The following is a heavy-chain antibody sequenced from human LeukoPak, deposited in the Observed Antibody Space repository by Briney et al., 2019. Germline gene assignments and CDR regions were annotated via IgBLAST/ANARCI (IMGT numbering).Heavy chain of an antibody. J-gene: IGHJ5*02. V-gene: IGHV4-4*07. CDR3: AREARWRVYTGFDP. CDR2: IYTSGST. Sequence: SETLSLTCTVSGGSISSYYWSWIRQPAGKGLEWIGRIYTSGSTNYNPSLKSRVTMSVDTSKNQFSLKLSSVTAADTAVYYCAREARWRVYTGFDPWGQGPRVTVSS. CDR1: GGSISSYY. D-gene: IGHD6-19*01.